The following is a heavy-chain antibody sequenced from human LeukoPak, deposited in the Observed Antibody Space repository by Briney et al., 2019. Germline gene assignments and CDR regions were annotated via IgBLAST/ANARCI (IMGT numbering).Heavy chain of an antibody. CDR3: AQGKWYFGL. CDR1: GDSVSSNSAA. CDR2: TYYRSKWYN. J-gene: IGHJ2*01. Sequence: NPSQTLSLTCAISGDSVSSNSAAWNWIRQYPSRGLEWLGRTYYRSKWYNDYAVSVKSRITINPDTSKNQFSLQLNSVTPEDTAVYYCAQGKWYFGLWGRGTLVTVSS. V-gene: IGHV6-1*01.